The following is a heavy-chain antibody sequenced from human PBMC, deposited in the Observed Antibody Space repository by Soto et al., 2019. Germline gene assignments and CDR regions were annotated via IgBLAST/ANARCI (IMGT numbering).Heavy chain of an antibody. CDR3: ARDIVVVPAAMPGDSDAFDI. Sequence: QVQLVESGGGLVKPGGSLRLSCAASGFTFSDYYMSWIRQAPGKGLEWVSYISSSGSTIYYADSVKGRFTISRDNAKNSLYLQMNSLRAEDTAVYYCARDIVVVPAAMPGDSDAFDIWGQGTMVTVSS. D-gene: IGHD2-2*01. V-gene: IGHV3-11*01. CDR1: GFTFSDYY. J-gene: IGHJ3*02. CDR2: ISSSGSTI.